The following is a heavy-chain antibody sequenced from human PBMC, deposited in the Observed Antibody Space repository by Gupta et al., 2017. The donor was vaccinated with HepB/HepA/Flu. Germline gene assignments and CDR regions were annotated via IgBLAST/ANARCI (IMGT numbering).Heavy chain of an antibody. Sequence: EVQLLEYGGGLVQPGGSLRLSCTVSGFSFSGNAMSWVRQAPGRGLEWVSGIGSDLSAHYSDSVRGRFIISRDNSKNTMYLEMNSLRAEDTAIYYCAKDLYFWSAMDGWGKGTTVTISS. J-gene: IGHJ6*03. CDR1: GFSFSGNA. V-gene: IGHV3-23*01. D-gene: IGHD3-3*01. CDR2: IGSDLSA. CDR3: AKDLYFWSAMDG.